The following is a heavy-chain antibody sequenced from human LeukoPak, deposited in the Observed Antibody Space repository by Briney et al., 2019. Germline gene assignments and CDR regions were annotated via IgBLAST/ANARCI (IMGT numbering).Heavy chain of an antibody. Sequence: ASVKVSCKASGYTFTSYGISWVRQAPGQGLEWMGWISAYNGNTNYAQELQGRVTMTTDTSTSTAYMELRSLRSDDTAVYYCARGYCGGDCYRGPRNWFDPWGQGTLVTVSS. CDR3: ARGYCGGDCYRGPRNWFDP. V-gene: IGHV1-18*01. CDR1: GYTFTSYG. CDR2: ISAYNGNT. D-gene: IGHD2-21*02. J-gene: IGHJ5*02.